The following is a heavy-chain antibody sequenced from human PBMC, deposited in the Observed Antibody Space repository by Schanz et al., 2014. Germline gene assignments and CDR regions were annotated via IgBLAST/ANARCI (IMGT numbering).Heavy chain of an antibody. V-gene: IGHV3-23*04. CDR3: ARVNYCPITRCYPTGAVRLYYMDV. CDR1: GFTFSSYA. D-gene: IGHD2-2*01. J-gene: IGHJ6*03. Sequence: MQLVESGGGLVQPGGSLRLSCAASGFTFSSYAMSWVRQAPGKGLEWVSLISDSGDTAYYADSVKGRFTISRDNSKNTLSLQMIGLWTEDTALYYCARVNYCPITRCYPTGAVRLYYMDVSGKGTTVTVSS. CDR2: ISDSGDTA.